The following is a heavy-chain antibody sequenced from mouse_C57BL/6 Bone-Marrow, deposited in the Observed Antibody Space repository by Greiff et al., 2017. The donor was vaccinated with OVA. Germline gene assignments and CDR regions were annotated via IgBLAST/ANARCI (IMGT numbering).Heavy chain of an antibody. CDR2: ISRGGDYI. Sequence: EVMLVESGEGLVKPGGSLKLSCAASGFTFSSYAMSWVRQTPEKRLEWVAYISRGGDYIYYADTVKGRFTISRDNASNTLYLQMSSLNSEDTAMYYCTRYGLRVPFDYWGQGTTLTVSS. V-gene: IGHV5-9-1*02. D-gene: IGHD3-2*02. J-gene: IGHJ2*01. CDR3: TRYGLRVPFDY. CDR1: GFTFSSYA.